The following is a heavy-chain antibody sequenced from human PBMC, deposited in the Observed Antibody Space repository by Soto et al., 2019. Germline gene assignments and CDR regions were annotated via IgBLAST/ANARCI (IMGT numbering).Heavy chain of an antibody. CDR1: GGSISSGGYY. V-gene: IGHV4-31*03. CDR2: IYYSGST. D-gene: IGHD3-16*01. CDR3: ARGVLH. J-gene: IGHJ4*02. Sequence: QVQLQESGPGLVKPSQTLSLTCTVSGGSISSGGYYWSWIRQHPGKGLEWIGSIYYSGSTYYNPSLKRRVTISGDTSKNQFSLKLTPVTAPDTAVYSCARGVLHWGQGTLVPVSS.